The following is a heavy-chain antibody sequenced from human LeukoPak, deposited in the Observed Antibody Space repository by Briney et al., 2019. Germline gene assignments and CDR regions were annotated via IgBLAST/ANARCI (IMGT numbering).Heavy chain of an antibody. Sequence: QSGGSLRLSCAASGFTFSSYWMSWVRQAAEKGLGWVANIKQDGSEKYYVDSVKGRFTISRDNAKNSLYLQMNSLRAEDTAVYYCARELWGATAAFDIWGQGTMVTVSS. V-gene: IGHV3-7*01. CDR2: IKQDGSEK. CDR3: ARELWGATAAFDI. J-gene: IGHJ3*02. CDR1: GFTFSSYW. D-gene: IGHD1-26*01.